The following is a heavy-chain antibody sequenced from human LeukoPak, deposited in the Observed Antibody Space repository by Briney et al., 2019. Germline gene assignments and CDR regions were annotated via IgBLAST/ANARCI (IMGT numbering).Heavy chain of an antibody. CDR3: ARGVSGSYYLAYYYYMDV. CDR1: GGSFSGYY. Sequence: KSSETPSLTCAVYGGSFSGYYWSWIRQPPGKGLEWMGEINHIGSTNYNPSLKSRVTISVDTSKNQFSLKLSSVTAADTAVYYCARGVSGSYYLAYYYYMDVWGKGTTVTVSS. CDR2: INHIGST. J-gene: IGHJ6*03. V-gene: IGHV4-34*01. D-gene: IGHD1-26*01.